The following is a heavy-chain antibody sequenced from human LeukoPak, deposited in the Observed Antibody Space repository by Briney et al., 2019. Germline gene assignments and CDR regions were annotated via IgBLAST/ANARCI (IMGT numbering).Heavy chain of an antibody. CDR1: GGSISSYY. J-gene: IGHJ3*02. Sequence: SETLSLNCTVSGGSISSYYWSWIRQPPGRGLEWIGYIYYSGSTNYNPSLKSRVTISVDTSKNQFSLKLSSVTAADTAVYYCARGRFIMYYYDSSGSRLPFDIWGQGTMVTVSS. CDR2: IYYSGST. V-gene: IGHV4-59*12. D-gene: IGHD3-22*01. CDR3: ARGRFIMYYYDSSGSRLPFDI.